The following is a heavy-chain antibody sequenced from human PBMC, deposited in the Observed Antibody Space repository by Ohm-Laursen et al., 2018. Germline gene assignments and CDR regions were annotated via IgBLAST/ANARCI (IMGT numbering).Heavy chain of an antibody. CDR3: ARVLGGSYYSFDY. V-gene: IGHV3-74*01. J-gene: IGHJ4*02. CDR2: INSDGSST. CDR1: GFTFSSYW. Sequence: SLRLSCAASGFTFSSYWMHWVRQAPGKGLVWVSHINSDGSSTTYADPVKGRFTISRDNAKNTLYLQMNSLRAEDTAVYYCARVLGGSYYSFDYWGQGTLVTVSS. D-gene: IGHD1-26*01.